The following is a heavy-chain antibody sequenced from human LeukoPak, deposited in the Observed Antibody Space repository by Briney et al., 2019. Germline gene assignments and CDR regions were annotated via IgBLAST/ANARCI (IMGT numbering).Heavy chain of an antibody. D-gene: IGHD3-10*01. J-gene: IGHJ5*02. Sequence: SETLSLTCAVYGGSFSGYYWSWIRQPPGKGLEWIGEINHSGSTNYNPPLKSRVTMSVDTSKNQFSLKLSSVTAADTAVYYCARDSGTTGEVKFDPWGQGTLVTVSS. CDR2: INHSGST. CDR1: GGSFSGYY. V-gene: IGHV4-34*01. CDR3: ARDSGTTGEVKFDP.